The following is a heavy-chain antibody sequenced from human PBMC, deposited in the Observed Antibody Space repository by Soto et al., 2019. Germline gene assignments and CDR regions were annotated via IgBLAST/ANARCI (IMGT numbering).Heavy chain of an antibody. CDR2: ISSSTSHT. CDR3: ARGRGAAADYFDF. D-gene: IGHD6-13*01. Sequence: QVQLVESGGGLVKPGGSLRLSCAVSGFTFSDYYMTWIRQAPGKGLEWVSYISSSTSHTNYADSVKGRFTISRDNAENSLLLQMNSLRAEDTAVYYGARGRGAAADYFDFWGQGTLVTVSS. J-gene: IGHJ4*02. CDR1: GFTFSDYY. V-gene: IGHV3-11*05.